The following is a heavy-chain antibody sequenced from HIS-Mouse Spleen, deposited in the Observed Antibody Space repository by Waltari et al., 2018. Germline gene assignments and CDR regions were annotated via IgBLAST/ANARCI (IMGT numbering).Heavy chain of an antibody. V-gene: IGHV3-7*01. CDR3: AREQLGIDY. CDR1: GFTFRSYG. J-gene: IGHJ4*02. D-gene: IGHD7-27*01. CDR2: IKQDGSEK. Sequence: EVQLVESGGGLVQPGGSLRLFCAASGFTFRSYGMSWVRQAPGKGLEWVANIKQDGSEKYYVDSVKGRFTISRDNAKNSLYLQMNSLRAEDTAVYYCAREQLGIDYWGQGTLVTVSS.